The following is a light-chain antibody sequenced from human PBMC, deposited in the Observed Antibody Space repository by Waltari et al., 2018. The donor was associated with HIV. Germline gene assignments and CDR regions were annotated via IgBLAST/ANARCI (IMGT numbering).Light chain of an antibody. Sequence: HLLLTQPPSASASLGASVKLTCTLINAPSSYAIAWPQWQPEKGPRLLMKFHSDGSHIKGDGIPDRFSGSMSGAERYLTISSLQSGDEADYYCQTWDTGIVVFGGGTKLTVL. CDR3: QTWDTGIVV. J-gene: IGLJ3*02. V-gene: IGLV4-69*01. CDR2: FHSDGSH. CDR1: NAPSSYA.